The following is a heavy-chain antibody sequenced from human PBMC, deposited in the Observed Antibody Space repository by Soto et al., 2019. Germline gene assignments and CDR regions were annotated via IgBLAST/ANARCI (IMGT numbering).Heavy chain of an antibody. D-gene: IGHD6-19*01. CDR2: INAGNGNT. CDR3: ARVDSGWNNWFDP. CDR1: GYTFTSYA. J-gene: IGHJ5*02. Sequence: QVQLVQSGAEEKKPGASVKVPCKASGYTFTSYAMHWVRQAPGQRLEWMGWINAGNGNTKYSQKFQGRVTITRDTSASTAYMELSSLRSEDTAVYYCARVDSGWNNWFDPWGQGTLVTVSS. V-gene: IGHV1-3*05.